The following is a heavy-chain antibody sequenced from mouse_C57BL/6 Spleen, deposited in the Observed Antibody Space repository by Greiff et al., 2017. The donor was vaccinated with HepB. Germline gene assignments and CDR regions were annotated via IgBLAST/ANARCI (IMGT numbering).Heavy chain of an antibody. CDR3: ANNSYYDCPGAMDY. CDR1: GFTFSSYA. D-gene: IGHD2-4*01. Sequence: EVMLVESGGGLVKPGGSLKLSCAASGFTFSSYAMSWVRQTPEKRLEWVATISDGGSYTYYPDNVKGRFTISRDNAKNNLYLQMSHLKSEDTAMYYCANNSYYDCPGAMDYWGQGTSVTVSS. CDR2: ISDGGSYT. J-gene: IGHJ4*01. V-gene: IGHV5-4*03.